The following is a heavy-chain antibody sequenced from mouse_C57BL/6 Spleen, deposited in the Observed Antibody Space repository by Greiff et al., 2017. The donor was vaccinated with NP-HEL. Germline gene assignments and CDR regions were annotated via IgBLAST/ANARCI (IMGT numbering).Heavy chain of an antibody. V-gene: IGHV5-9*01. CDR1: GFTFSSYT. CDR2: ISGGGGNT. Sequence: EVKLVESGGGLVKPGGSLKLSCAASGFTFSSYTMSWVRQTPEKRLEWVATISGGGGNTYYPDSVKGGFTISRDNSKNTLYLQMSSLRSEYTALYYCARHISGYPWFAYWGQGTLVTVFA. J-gene: IGHJ3*01. D-gene: IGHD3-2*02. CDR3: ARHISGYPWFAY.